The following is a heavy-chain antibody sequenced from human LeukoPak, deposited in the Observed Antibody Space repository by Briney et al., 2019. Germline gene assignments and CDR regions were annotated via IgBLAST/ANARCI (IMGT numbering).Heavy chain of an antibody. J-gene: IGHJ4*02. V-gene: IGHV1-24*01. Sequence: ASVKVSCKVSGYTLTELSMHWVRQAPGKGLEWMGGFDPEDGETIYAQKFQGRVTMTEDTSTDTAYMELSSLRSEDTAVYYCARVPPLGYCSSTSCFYYFDYWGQGTLVTVSS. D-gene: IGHD2-2*01. CDR1: GYTLTELS. CDR3: ARVPPLGYCSSTSCFYYFDY. CDR2: FDPEDGET.